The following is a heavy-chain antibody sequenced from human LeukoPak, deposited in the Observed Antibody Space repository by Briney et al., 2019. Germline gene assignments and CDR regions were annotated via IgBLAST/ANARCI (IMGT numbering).Heavy chain of an antibody. CDR3: ARDLGYSSGPNY. V-gene: IGHV3-48*04. CDR1: EFTFSSYE. D-gene: IGHD6-19*01. CDR2: ISSSSTSK. J-gene: IGHJ4*02. Sequence: GGSLRLSCAASEFTFSSYEMNWVRQTPGKGLEWVAYISSSSTSKYYADSVKGRFTVSRDNAKNSLYLQMNSLRAEDTAVYYCARDLGYSSGPNYWGQGTRVTVSS.